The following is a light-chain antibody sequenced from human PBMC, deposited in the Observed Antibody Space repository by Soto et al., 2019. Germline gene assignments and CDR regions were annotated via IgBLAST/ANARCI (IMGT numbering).Light chain of an antibody. Sequence: QSALTQPASVSGSPGQSITISCTGTSSDVGGYDYVSWYQLHPGKAPKLMVFEVNNRPSGFSYRFSGSKSDNTASLTISGLQAEDEADYFCSSYSISTAYLFGAGTKLTVL. CDR2: EVN. CDR3: SSYSISTAYL. CDR1: SSDVGGYDY. J-gene: IGLJ1*01. V-gene: IGLV2-14*01.